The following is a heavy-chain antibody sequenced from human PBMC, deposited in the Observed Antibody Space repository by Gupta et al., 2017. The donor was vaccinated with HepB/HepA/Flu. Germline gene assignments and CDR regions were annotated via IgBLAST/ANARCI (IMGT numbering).Heavy chain of an antibody. D-gene: IGHD3-3*01. CDR2: ISSSSSYI. V-gene: IGHV3-21*01. J-gene: IGHJ6*03. CDR3: ARDSDDFWSGLSYYYYMDV. CDR1: GFTFSSYS. Sequence: EVQLVESGGGLVKPGGSLRLSCAASGFTFSSYSMNWVRQAPGKGLEWVSSISSSSSYIYYADSVKGRFTISRDNAKYSLYLQMNSLRAEDTAVYYCARDSDDFWSGLSYYYYMDVWGKGTTVTVSS.